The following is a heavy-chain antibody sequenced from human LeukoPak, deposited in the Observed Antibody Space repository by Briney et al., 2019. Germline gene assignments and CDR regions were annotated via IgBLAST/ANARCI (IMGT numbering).Heavy chain of an antibody. J-gene: IGHJ6*03. CDR2: IRSKTNSYAT. CDR1: GFTFSGSA. Sequence: PGGSLRLSCAASGFTFSGSAMHWVRQASGKGLEWVGRIRSKTNSYATAYAASVKGRFTISRDDSKNTAYLQMNSLKTEDTAVYYCARSYSSTWYSYYYYMDVWGKGTTVTVSS. CDR3: ARSYSSTWYSYYYYMDV. V-gene: IGHV3-73*01. D-gene: IGHD6-13*01.